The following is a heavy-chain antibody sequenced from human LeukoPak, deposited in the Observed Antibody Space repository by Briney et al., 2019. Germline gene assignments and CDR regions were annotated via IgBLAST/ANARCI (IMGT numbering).Heavy chain of an antibody. D-gene: IGHD3-3*01. CDR2: INPNSGGT. J-gene: IGHJ5*02. V-gene: IGHV1-2*02. CDR3: VRDVGTGTTIFGVVRRFDT. CDR1: VYTFTGYY. Sequence: ASVKVSCKASVYTFTGYYIHWVPQAPGQGPEWMGWINPNSGGTNYAQKFQGRVTMPRDTSISTASMELRRLRSDATAVYYFVRDVGTGTTIFGVVRRFDTWGQGTLVTVSS.